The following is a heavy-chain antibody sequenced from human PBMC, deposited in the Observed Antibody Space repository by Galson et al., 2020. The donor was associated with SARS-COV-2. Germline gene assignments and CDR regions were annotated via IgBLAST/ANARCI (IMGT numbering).Heavy chain of an antibody. CDR2: INHSGST. D-gene: IGHD6-13*01. J-gene: IGHJ6*02. CDR1: GGSFSGYY. V-gene: IGHV4-34*01. Sequence: ASETLSLTCAVYGGSFSGYYWSWIRQPPGKGLEWIGEINHSGSTNYNPSLKSRVTISVDTSKNQFSLKLSSVTAADTAVYYCARGRIAAAGGGMDVWGQGTTVTVSS. CDR3: ARGRIAAAGGGMDV.